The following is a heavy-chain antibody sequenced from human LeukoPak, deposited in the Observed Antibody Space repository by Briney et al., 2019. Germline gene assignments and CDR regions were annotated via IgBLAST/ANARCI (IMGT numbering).Heavy chain of an antibody. V-gene: IGHV3-21*01. CDR3: ARFRLRSSSSGYFDC. CDR1: GFTFSSYS. D-gene: IGHD6-6*01. CDR2: ISTSSSYI. J-gene: IGHJ4*02. Sequence: TGGSLRLSCAASGFTFSSYSMNWVRQAPGKGLEWVSSISTSSSYIYYADSVKGRFTISRDNAKNSLYLQMNSLRAEDTAVYYCARFRLRSSSSGYFDCWGQGTLVTVSS.